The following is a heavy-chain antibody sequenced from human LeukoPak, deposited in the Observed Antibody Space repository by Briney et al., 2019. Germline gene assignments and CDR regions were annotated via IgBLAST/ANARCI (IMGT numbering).Heavy chain of an antibody. CDR3: ARAVAGGLDAFDI. V-gene: IGHV1-69*05. D-gene: IGHD6-19*01. CDR2: IIPIFGTA. CDR1: GYTFTSYY. J-gene: IGHJ3*02. Sequence: ASVKVSCKASGYTFTSYYMHWVRQAPGQGLEWMGGIIPIFGTANYAQKFQGRVTITTDESTSTAYMELSSLRSEDTAVYYCARAVAGGLDAFDIWGQGTMVTVSS.